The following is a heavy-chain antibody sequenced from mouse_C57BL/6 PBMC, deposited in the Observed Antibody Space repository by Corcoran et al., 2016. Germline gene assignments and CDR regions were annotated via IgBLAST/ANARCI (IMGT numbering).Heavy chain of an antibody. D-gene: IGHD2-5*01. CDR3: ARGGDSNYPPWFAY. V-gene: IGHV3-6*01. CDR2: ISYDGSN. J-gene: IGHJ3*01. Sequence: DVQLQESGPGLVKPSQSLSLTCSVTGYSITSGYYWNWIRQFPGNKLEWMGYISYDGSNNYNPSLKNRISITRDTSKNQFFLKLNSVTTEDTATYYCARGGDSNYPPWFAYWGQGTLVTVSA. CDR1: GYSITSGYY.